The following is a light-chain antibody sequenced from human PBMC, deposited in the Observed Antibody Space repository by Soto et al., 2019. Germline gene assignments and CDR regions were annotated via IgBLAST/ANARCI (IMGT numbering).Light chain of an antibody. J-gene: IGKJ1*01. V-gene: IGKV2-28*01. CDR2: LGS. CDR3: MQALQTPT. Sequence: DTVLTQSPLSLPVTPGEPASISCRSSQSLLSSAGYNYLDWYLQKPGQSPQLLIYLGSNRASGVPDRFSGSGSGTDFTLRISRVEAEDVGVYYCMQALQTPTFGQGTKV. CDR1: QSLLSSAGYNY.